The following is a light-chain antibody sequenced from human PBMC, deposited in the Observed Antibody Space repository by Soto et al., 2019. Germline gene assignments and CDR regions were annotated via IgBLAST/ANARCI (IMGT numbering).Light chain of an antibody. CDR2: GAF. V-gene: IGKV3-20*01. CDR3: QQPGVPPRT. J-gene: IGKJ1*01. Sequence: SPCTLSGSKGERATLSCRVGHGVATNLAWYQQKPGQVPRLLIYGAFTRATGIPDRFSGSGSGTEFTLTISRRGPEDFVVYYCQQPGVPPRTFGQGTWVDI. CDR1: HGVATN.